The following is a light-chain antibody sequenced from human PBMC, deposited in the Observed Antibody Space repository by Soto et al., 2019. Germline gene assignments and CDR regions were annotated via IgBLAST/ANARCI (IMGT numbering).Light chain of an antibody. V-gene: IGKV3-20*01. CDR1: QSVTSNY. J-gene: IGKJ1*01. Sequence: EIVLTQRPGTLSVSPGERAALSCKASQSVTSNYLAWYQQRPGQAPRLLIYGANRRATGSPDRLTGSASGTDLNLTISSLEPEDSVLYYCQQYAGAPWTFGQGTRVEIK. CDR3: QQYAGAPWT. CDR2: GAN.